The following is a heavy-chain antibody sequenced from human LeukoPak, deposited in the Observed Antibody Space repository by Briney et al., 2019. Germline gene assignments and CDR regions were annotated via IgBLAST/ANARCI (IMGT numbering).Heavy chain of an antibody. CDR1: GFTFSGSA. J-gene: IGHJ5*02. CDR3: AKAQGGIAAAGPFDP. Sequence: GGSLRLSCAASGFTFSGSAMSWGRQAPGKGLEWVSLISFSGGNTYYADSVKGRFTISRDNSKNTLYLQMNSLRAEDTAVYYCAKAQGGIAAAGPFDPWGQGTLVTVSS. D-gene: IGHD6-13*01. CDR2: ISFSGGNT. V-gene: IGHV3-23*01.